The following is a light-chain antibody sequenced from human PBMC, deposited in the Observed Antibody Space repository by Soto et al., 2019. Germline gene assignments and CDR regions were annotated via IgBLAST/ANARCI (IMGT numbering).Light chain of an antibody. CDR3: QQYGSSPRT. J-gene: IGKJ1*01. CDR2: GAS. V-gene: IGKV3-20*01. CDR1: QSVRTT. Sequence: ILMRQSPATLSVSPGQRATLSCRASQSVRTTVAWYHQRPGQAPRLLIYGASSRATGIPDRFSGSGSGTDFTLTISRLEPEDFAVYFCQQYGSSPRTFGQGTKVDI.